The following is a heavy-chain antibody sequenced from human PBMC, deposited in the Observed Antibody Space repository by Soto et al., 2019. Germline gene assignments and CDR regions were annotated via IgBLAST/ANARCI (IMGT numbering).Heavy chain of an antibody. CDR2: IIPIFGTA. V-gene: IGHV1-69*13. D-gene: IGHD4-17*01. CDR3: ARWAYGDYTIFDY. Sequence: SVKVSCKASGGTFSSYAISWVRQAPGQGLEWMGGIIPIFGTANYAQKFQGRVTITADESTSTAYMELSSLRSEDTAVYYCARWAYGDYTIFDYWGQGTLVTVSS. J-gene: IGHJ4*02. CDR1: GGTFSSYA.